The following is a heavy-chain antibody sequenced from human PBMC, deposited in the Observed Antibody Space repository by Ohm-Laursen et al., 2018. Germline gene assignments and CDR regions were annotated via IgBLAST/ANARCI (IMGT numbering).Heavy chain of an antibody. D-gene: IGHD6-13*01. J-gene: IGHJ4*02. V-gene: IGHV3-30*18. CDR1: GFTFGSYG. CDR2: ISYDGSNK. Sequence: SLRLSCTASGFTFGSYGMHWVRQAPGKGLEWVAVISYDGSNKYYADSVKGRFTISIDNSKNTLYLQMNSLRAEDTAVYYCAKDQGSSSWYPDYWGQGTLVTVSS. CDR3: AKDQGSSSWYPDY.